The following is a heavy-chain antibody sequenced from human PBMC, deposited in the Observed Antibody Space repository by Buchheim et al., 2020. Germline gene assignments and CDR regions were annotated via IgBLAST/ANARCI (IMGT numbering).Heavy chain of an antibody. D-gene: IGHD3-22*01. CDR3: AKVVGGTMIVPRWYFDL. CDR1: GFTFSSYA. J-gene: IGHJ2*01. Sequence: EVQLLESGGGLVQPGGSLRLSCAASGFTFSSYAMSWVRQAPGKGLEWVSAISGSGGSTYYADSAKGRFTISRDNSKNTLYLQMNSLRAEDTAVYYCAKVVGGTMIVPRWYFDLWGRGTL. V-gene: IGHV3-23*01. CDR2: ISGSGGST.